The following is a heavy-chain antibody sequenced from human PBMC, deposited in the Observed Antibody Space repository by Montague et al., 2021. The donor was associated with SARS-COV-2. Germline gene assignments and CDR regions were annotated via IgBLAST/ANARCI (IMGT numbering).Heavy chain of an antibody. CDR3: AGVGRGSSWYEVAFDI. Sequence: SETLSLTCTVSGGSISSYYWSWIRQPPGKGLEWIGYIYYSGSTNYNPSLTCRVTISVDTSKNQFSLKLSLVAAADTAVYYGAGVGRGSSWYEVAFDIWGQGTMVTVSS. CDR2: IYYSGST. J-gene: IGHJ3*02. V-gene: IGHV4-59*13. CDR1: GGSISSYY. D-gene: IGHD6-13*01.